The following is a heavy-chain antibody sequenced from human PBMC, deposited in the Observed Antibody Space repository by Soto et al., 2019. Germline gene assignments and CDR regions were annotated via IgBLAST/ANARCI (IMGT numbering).Heavy chain of an antibody. CDR1: GYTFTSYY. CDR3: ARDGRTDYSLRNYYYYGMDV. Sequence: ASVKVSCKASGYTFTSYYMHWVRQAPGQGLEWMGIINPSGGSTSYAQKFQGRVTMTRDTSTSTVYMELSSLRSEDTAVYYCARDGRTDYSLRNYYYYGMDVWGQGTTVTVPS. CDR2: INPSGGST. D-gene: IGHD4-4*01. V-gene: IGHV1-46*01. J-gene: IGHJ6*02.